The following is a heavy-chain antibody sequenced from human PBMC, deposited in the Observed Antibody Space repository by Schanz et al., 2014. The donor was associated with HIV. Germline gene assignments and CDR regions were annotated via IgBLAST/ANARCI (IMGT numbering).Heavy chain of an antibody. V-gene: IGHV3-30-3*01. J-gene: IGHJ4*02. D-gene: IGHD3-10*01. CDR2: ISYDGGNE. CDR1: EFDFSSFA. Sequence: QVQLVESGGGVVQPGRSLTLSCAASEFDFSSFAMHWVRQAPGKGLEWVALISYDGGNEYYADSVQGRFTISRDNSMHALYLQMHSLRAEDTAVYYCARADASRHYYGSGSYPDSWGQGTLVTVSS. CDR3: ARADASRHYYGSGSYPDS.